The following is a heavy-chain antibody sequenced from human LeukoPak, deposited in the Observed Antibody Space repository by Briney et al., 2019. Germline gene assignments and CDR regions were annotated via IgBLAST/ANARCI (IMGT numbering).Heavy chain of an antibody. V-gene: IGHV3-23*01. D-gene: IGHD2-15*01. CDR3: AKDPGYCSGGSCYWFDP. J-gene: IGHJ5*02. CDR1: GFTFSSYA. CDR2: ISGSGGST. Sequence: GGSLRLSCAASGFTFSSYAMSWVRQAPGEGVEWVSAISGSGGSTYYADSVKGRFTISRDNSKNTLYLQMNSLRAEDTAVYYCAKDPGYCSGGSCYWFDPWGQGTLVTVSS.